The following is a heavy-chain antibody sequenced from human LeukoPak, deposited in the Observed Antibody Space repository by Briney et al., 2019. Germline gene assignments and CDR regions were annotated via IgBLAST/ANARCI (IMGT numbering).Heavy chain of an antibody. V-gene: IGHV3-23*01. D-gene: IGHD3-22*01. Sequence: QPGGSLRLSCAASGFPFSTYAMSWVRQAPGKGLEWVSGISGSGGSTFYADSVKGRFTISRDNSKNTLYLQMNSLRAEDTAVYYCAKDRAYYSDSSGYYLVRAYDYWGQGTLVTVSS. J-gene: IGHJ4*02. CDR3: AKDRAYYSDSSGYYLVRAYDY. CDR1: GFPFSTYA. CDR2: ISGSGGST.